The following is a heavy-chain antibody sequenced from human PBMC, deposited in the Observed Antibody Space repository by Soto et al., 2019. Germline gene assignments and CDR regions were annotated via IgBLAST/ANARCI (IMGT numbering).Heavy chain of an antibody. CDR3: GRDPGVMAF. J-gene: IGHJ6*04. Sequence: ASVKVSCTASGYTLTSYALHWVRQAPGQRLEWMGWINAGNGNTKYSQKFQGRVTITRDTSASTAYMELSSLRSEDTAVYYCGRDPGVMAFWGKGTTVPVSS. CDR2: INAGNGNT. CDR1: GYTLTSYA. D-gene: IGHD3-10*01. V-gene: IGHV1-3*01.